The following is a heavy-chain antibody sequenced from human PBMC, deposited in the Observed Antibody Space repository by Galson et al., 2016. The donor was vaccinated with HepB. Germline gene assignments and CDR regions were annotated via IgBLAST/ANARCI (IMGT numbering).Heavy chain of an antibody. CDR1: GGTFSSYA. Sequence: SVKVSCKASGGTFSSYAVSWVRQAPGQGPEWMGGIIPMFDTPVYAQQFQGRVTITADESTSTAYMELSSLRSEDTAVYYWARDMGSYYDSAGYRGACDIWGQGTLVVVSS. V-gene: IGHV1-69*13. J-gene: IGHJ3*02. CDR3: ARDMGSYYDSAGYRGACDI. CDR2: IIPMFDTP. D-gene: IGHD3-10*01.